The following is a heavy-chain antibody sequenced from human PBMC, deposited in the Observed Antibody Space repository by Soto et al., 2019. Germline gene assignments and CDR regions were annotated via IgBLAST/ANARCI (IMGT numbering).Heavy chain of an antibody. J-gene: IGHJ6*02. CDR2: ISYDGSNK. CDR3: AKENGAWGSGSYYEYYYYGMDV. CDR1: GFPFSSYG. Sequence: GGSLRLSCAASGFPFSSYGMHWVRQAPGKGLEWVAVISYDGSNKYYADSVKGRFTISRDNSKNTLYLQMNSLRAEDTAVYYCAKENGAWGSGSYYEYYYYGMDVWGQGTTVTVSS. D-gene: IGHD1-26*01. V-gene: IGHV3-30*18.